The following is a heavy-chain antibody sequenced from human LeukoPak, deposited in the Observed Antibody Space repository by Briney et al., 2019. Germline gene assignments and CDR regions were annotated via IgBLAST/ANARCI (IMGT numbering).Heavy chain of an antibody. J-gene: IGHJ4*02. CDR1: GFTFSSYS. CDR2: ISSSSSYI. V-gene: IGHV3-21*01. CDR3: ARDQRDYGDYNFDY. Sequence: GGSLRLSCAASGFTFSSYSMNWVRQAPGKGLEWVSSISSSSSYINYADSVKGRFTISRDNAKNSLYLQMNSLRAEDTAVYYCARDQRDYGDYNFDYWGQGTLVTVSS. D-gene: IGHD4-17*01.